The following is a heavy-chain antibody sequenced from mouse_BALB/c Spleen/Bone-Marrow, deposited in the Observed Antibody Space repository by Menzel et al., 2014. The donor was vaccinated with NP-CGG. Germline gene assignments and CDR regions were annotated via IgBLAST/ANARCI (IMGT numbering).Heavy chain of an antibody. J-gene: IGHJ2*01. V-gene: IGHV1-12*01. D-gene: IGHD2-1*01. CDR2: IYPGNGDT. CDR1: GYTFTSYN. Sequence: LQQSGAEPVKPGASVKMSCKASGYTFTSYNMHWVKQTPGQGLEWIGAIYPGNGDTSYNQEFKGKASLTADKSSSTAYMQLSSLTSKDSAFYYCAARVCYYGNYPYFDYWGQGTTLTVSS. CDR3: AARVCYYGNYPYFDY.